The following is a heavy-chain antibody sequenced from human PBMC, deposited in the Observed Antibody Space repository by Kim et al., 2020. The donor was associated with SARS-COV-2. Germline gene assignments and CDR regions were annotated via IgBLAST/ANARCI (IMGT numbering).Heavy chain of an antibody. J-gene: IGHJ6*03. D-gene: IGHD3-3*01. CDR3: SGGFWSGRSSYDYMDV. Sequence: SETLSLTCTVSGGSISNYYWSWIRQPPGKGLEWIGYIYYSGSTNYNPSLKSRVTISVDTPKNQLSLKLSAVTAADTAVYSCSGGFWSGRSSYDYMDVGGKGNTVPVSS. V-gene: IGHV4-59*01. CDR1: GGSISNYY. CDR2: IYYSGST.